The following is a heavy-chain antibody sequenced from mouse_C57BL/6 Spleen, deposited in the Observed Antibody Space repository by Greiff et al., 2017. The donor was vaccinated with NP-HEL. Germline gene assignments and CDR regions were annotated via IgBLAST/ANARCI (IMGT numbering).Heavy chain of an antibody. CDR2: INPSNGGT. CDR3: ARGGYGYDVYWYFDV. D-gene: IGHD2-2*01. CDR1: GYTFTSYW. J-gene: IGHJ1*03. V-gene: IGHV1-53*01. Sequence: VQLQQPGTELVKPGASVKLSCKASGYTFTSYWMHWVKQRPGQGLEWIGNINPSNGGTNYNEKFKSKATLTVDKSSSTAYMQLSSLTSEDSAVYYGARGGYGYDVYWYFDVWGTGTTVTVSS.